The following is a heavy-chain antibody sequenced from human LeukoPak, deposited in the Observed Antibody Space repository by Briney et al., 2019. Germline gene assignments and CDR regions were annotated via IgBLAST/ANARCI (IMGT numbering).Heavy chain of an antibody. Sequence: PGGSLRLSCAASGFSFSSYWMSWVRQAPGKGLEWVAKIKEDGSGKYYVDSVEGRFTISRENAKNSLYLQMNSLRAEDTAVYYCARGGFRYAFWGQGTLVTVSS. J-gene: IGHJ4*02. CDR2: IKEDGSGK. CDR1: GFSFSSYW. CDR3: ARGGFRYAF. V-gene: IGHV3-7*05. D-gene: IGHD2-8*01.